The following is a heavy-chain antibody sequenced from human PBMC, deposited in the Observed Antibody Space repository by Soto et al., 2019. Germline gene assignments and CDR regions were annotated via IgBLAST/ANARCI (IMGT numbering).Heavy chain of an antibody. J-gene: IGHJ4*02. V-gene: IGHV3-30*02. D-gene: IGHD2-2*01. CDR3: AKDRVGGLVPAANHFDY. Sequence: PGGSLRLSCAASGVTFSSYGVHGVRQAPGKGLEWVAFISYDGSNKYYADSVKGRFTISRDNSKNTLYLQMNSLKAEDTAVYYSAKDRVGGLVPAANHFDYWGQGTLVTAPQ. CDR2: ISYDGSNK. CDR1: GVTFSSYG.